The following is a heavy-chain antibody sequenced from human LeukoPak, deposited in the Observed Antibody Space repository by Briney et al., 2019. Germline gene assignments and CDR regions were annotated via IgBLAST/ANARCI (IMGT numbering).Heavy chain of an antibody. CDR2: ISYDGRNK. D-gene: IGHD2-15*01. CDR1: GFTFNNHD. J-gene: IGHJ4*01. Sequence: PGGSLRLSCAASGFTFNNHDMHWVRQAPGKGLEWVAGISYDGRNKYYADSVKGRFTISRDNSKNTLYLQMNSLRAEDTAVYYCAKLGYCSGGSCLAPFDHWGQGTLVTVSS. V-gene: IGHV3-30*18. CDR3: AKLGYCSGGSCLAPFDH.